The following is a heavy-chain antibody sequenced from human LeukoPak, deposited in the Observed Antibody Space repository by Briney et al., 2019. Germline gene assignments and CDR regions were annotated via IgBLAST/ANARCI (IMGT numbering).Heavy chain of an antibody. CDR2: IKQDGSEK. J-gene: IGHJ3*02. Sequence: GGSLRLSCAASGFTFSSYWMSWVRQAPGKGLEWVANIKQDGSEKYYVDSVKGRFTISRDNSKNTVYLQMNSLRAEDTAVYFCAREGDSSSWPYDAFDIWGQGTMVTVSS. CDR3: AREGDSSSWPYDAFDI. D-gene: IGHD6-13*01. CDR1: GFTFSSYW. V-gene: IGHV3-7*03.